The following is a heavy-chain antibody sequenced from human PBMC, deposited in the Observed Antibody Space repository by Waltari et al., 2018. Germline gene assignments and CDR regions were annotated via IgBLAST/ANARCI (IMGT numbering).Heavy chain of an antibody. Sequence: QVQLVQSGAEVKKPGSSVKVSCKASGGTFSSYAISWVRQAPGQGLEWMGRIIPIFGTANYAQKCQGRVTSTADKSTSTAYMELSSLRSEDTAVYYCARGQIFGVVTTYYFDYWGQGTLVTVSS. CDR3: ARGQIFGVVTTYYFDY. CDR2: IIPIFGTA. J-gene: IGHJ4*02. V-gene: IGHV1-69*08. CDR1: GGTFSSYA. D-gene: IGHD3-3*01.